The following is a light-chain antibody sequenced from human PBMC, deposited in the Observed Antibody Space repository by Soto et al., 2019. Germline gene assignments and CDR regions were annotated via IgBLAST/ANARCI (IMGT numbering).Light chain of an antibody. Sequence: IVLTQSPATLSLSPGERATLSCRASQSVSSYLAWYQQKPGQAPRLLIYDASNRATGIPARFSGSGSGTDFTLNISSLEPEDFAVYYCQQRGHWPPYTFGQGTKLEIK. CDR3: QQRGHWPPYT. CDR2: DAS. J-gene: IGKJ2*01. V-gene: IGKV3-11*01. CDR1: QSVSSY.